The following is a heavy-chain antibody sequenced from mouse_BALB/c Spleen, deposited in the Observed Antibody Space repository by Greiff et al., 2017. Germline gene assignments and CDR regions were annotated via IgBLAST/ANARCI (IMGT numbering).Heavy chain of an antibody. Sequence: EVQLQQSGAELVRPGALVKLSCKASGFNIKDYYMHWVKQRPEQGLEWIGWIDPENGNTIYDPKFQGKASITADTSSNTAYLQLSSLTSEDTAVYYCARGSFITRDLDYWGQGTTLTVSS. V-gene: IGHV14-1*02. D-gene: IGHD1-1*01. CDR1: GFNIKDYY. CDR2: IDPENGNT. J-gene: IGHJ2*01. CDR3: ARGSFITRDLDY.